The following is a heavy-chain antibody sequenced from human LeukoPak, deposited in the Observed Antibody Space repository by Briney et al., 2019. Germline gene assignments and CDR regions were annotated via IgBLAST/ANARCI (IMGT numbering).Heavy chain of an antibody. CDR3: AMVRGSFSLAY. CDR1: GHSFISQW. J-gene: IGHJ4*02. D-gene: IGHD3-10*01. Sequence: GESLKISCKGSGHSFISQWIGWVRQMPGKGLEWMGIIYPGDSDTRYSPSFQGQVTISADRSVSTAYLQWSSLKASDTAMYYCAMVRGSFSLAYWGQGTLVTVSS. V-gene: IGHV5-51*01. CDR2: IYPGDSDT.